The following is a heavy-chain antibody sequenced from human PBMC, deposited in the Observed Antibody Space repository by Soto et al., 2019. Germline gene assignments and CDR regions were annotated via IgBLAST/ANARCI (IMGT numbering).Heavy chain of an antibody. V-gene: IGHV1-69*08. J-gene: IGHJ3*02. Sequence: GASVKVSCKASGGTFDTYTNNWVRQAPGQGLEWMGRIIPVLDTTNYAQKFQGRVTITADKSTNTAYMDLSSLTSEDTAVYYCARDPSIRYFEWFNVFDIWGQGTMVTVSS. CDR3: ARDPSIRYFEWFNVFDI. CDR2: IIPVLDTT. D-gene: IGHD3-9*01. CDR1: GGTFDTYT.